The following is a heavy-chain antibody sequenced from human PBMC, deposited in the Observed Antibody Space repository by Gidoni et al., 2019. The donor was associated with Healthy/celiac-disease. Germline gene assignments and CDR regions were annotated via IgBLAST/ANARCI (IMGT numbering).Heavy chain of an antibody. CDR2: ISGSGGST. D-gene: IGHD6-13*01. V-gene: IGHV3-23*01. CDR1: VFTFSSYA. Sequence: EVQLLESGGGLVPPGGSLRLSCAASVFTFSSYAMSWVRQAPGKWLEWFSAISGSGGSTYYADSVKGRFTISRDNSKNTLYLQMNSLRAEDTAVYYCAKDQGYSSSWYHALDIWGQGTMVTVSA. J-gene: IGHJ3*02. CDR3: AKDQGYSSSWYHALDI.